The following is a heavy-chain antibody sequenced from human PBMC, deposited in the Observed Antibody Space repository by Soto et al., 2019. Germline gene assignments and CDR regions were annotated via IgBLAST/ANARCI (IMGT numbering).Heavy chain of an antibody. J-gene: IGHJ4*02. CDR2: VSSTGST. V-gene: IGHV4-59*01. CDR3: ARGRKRFDY. Sequence: SETLSLTCAVSGASITQYYWNWIRQSPGKGLEWIVSVSSTGSTVYNPSLTSRVTVSLDTSKNQFSLTLNSVTAADTAVYYCARGRKRFDYWGQGTLVTVSS. CDR1: GASITQYY.